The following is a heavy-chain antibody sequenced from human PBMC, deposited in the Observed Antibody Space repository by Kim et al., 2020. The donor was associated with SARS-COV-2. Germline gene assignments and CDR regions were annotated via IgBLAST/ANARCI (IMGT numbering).Heavy chain of an antibody. CDR3: AREGGYFDWLPRGAFDI. Sequence: GGSLRLSCAASGFTFSSYWMSWVRQAPGKGLEWVANIKQDGSEKYYVDSVKGRFTISRDKAKNSLYLQMNSLRAEDTAVYYCAREGGYFDWLPRGAFDIWGQGTMVTVSS. CDR2: IKQDGSEK. CDR1: GFTFSSYW. V-gene: IGHV3-7*01. D-gene: IGHD3-9*01. J-gene: IGHJ3*02.